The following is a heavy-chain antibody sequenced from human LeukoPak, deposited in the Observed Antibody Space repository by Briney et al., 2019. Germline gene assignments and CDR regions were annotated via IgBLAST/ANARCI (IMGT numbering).Heavy chain of an antibody. CDR1: GFTFSSYA. CDR3: AKRDGVSKDAFDI. CDR2: ISGSGGST. J-gene: IGHJ3*02. Sequence: GGSLRLSCAASGFTFSSYAMSWVRQAPGKGLEWVSAISGSGGSTYYADSVKGRFTISRDNSKNTLYLQMNSLRAEDTAVYHCAKRDGVSKDAFDIWGQGTMVTVSS. D-gene: IGHD5-24*01. V-gene: IGHV3-23*01.